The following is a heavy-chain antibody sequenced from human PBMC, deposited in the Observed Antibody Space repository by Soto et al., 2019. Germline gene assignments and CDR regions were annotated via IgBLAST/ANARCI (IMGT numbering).Heavy chain of an antibody. V-gene: IGHV3-15*01. CDR2: IKSKTDGGTT. CDR1: GFTFSNAW. D-gene: IGHD3-3*01. J-gene: IGHJ5*02. Sequence: PGGSLRLSCAASGFTFSNAWMSWVRQAPGKGLEWVGRIKSKTDGGTTDYAAPVKGRFTISRDDSKNTLYLQMNSLKTEDTAVYYCTTGGVSDFWSGSNNWFDPWGQGTLVTVSS. CDR3: TTGGVSDFWSGSNNWFDP.